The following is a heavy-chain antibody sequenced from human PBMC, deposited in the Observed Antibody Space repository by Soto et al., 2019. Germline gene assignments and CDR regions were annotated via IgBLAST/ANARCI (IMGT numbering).Heavy chain of an antibody. CDR1: GFTFSSYA. CDR3: ARDPRDPLWFGELSGWFDP. D-gene: IGHD3-10*01. Sequence: GGSLRLSCAASGFTFSSYAMHWVRQAPGKGLEWVAVISYDGSNKYYADSVKGRFTISRDNSKNTLYLQMNSLRAEETAGYYCARDPRDPLWFGELSGWFDPWGQGTLVTVSS. V-gene: IGHV3-30-3*01. CDR2: ISYDGSNK. J-gene: IGHJ5*02.